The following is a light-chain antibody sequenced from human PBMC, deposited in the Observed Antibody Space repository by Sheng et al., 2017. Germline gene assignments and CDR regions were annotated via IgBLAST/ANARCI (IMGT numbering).Light chain of an antibody. CDR1: SGSVSTIHY. V-gene: IGLV8-61*01. J-gene: IGLJ2*01. Sequence: QTVVSQEPSFSVSPGGTVTITCGLSSGSVSTIHYPNWYQQTPGQAPRTLIYSTNTRSSGVPDRFSGSILGNKAALTITGAQADDESDYYCMLHMGPGTSLFGGGTKLTVL. CDR2: STN. CDR3: MLHMGPGTSL.